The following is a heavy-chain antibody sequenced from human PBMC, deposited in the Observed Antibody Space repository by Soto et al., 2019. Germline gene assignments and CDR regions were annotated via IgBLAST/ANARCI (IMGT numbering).Heavy chain of an antibody. J-gene: IGHJ4*02. CDR1: GFTFTNYW. Sequence: EVQLVESGGGLVPPGGSLRLSCAASGFTFTNYWMHWVRQAPGKGLVWVSRVNSDGSATNYADSVKGRFTVSRDNAKNTLYLQTNSPRVEDTAIYYCARGGRGGFDYWGQGALVTVSS. D-gene: IGHD3-16*01. CDR3: ARGGRGGFDY. V-gene: IGHV3-74*01. CDR2: VNSDGSAT.